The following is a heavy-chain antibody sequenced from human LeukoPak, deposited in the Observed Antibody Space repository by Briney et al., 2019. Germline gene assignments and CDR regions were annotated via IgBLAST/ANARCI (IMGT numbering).Heavy chain of an antibody. CDR2: IHSGNSVT. V-gene: IGHV5-51*01. CDR3: ARSPSYYDGTGYYYFDY. Sequence: GESLKISCKASGYSFTTYWIAWVRQRPGKGLDFMGIIHSGNSVTRYSPSFQGQVTISADKSIGSAFLQLSSLKASDTAMYYCARSPSYYDGTGYYYFDYWGQGTLVTVSS. D-gene: IGHD3-22*01. CDR1: GYSFTTYW. J-gene: IGHJ4*02.